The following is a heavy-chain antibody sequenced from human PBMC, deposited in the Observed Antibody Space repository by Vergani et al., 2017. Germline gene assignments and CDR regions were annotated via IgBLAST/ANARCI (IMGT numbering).Heavy chain of an antibody. V-gene: IGHV1-18*04. D-gene: IGHD2-21*01. J-gene: IGHJ6*03. CDR1: GYTFTSYG. CDR3: ARLAYCGGDCYPAYYYYYYMDV. Sequence: QVQLVQSGAEVKKPGASVKVSCKASGYTFTSYGISWVRQAPGQGLEWMGWISAYNGNTNYAQKLQGRVTMTTDTSTSTAYMELRSLRSDDTAVYYCARLAYCGGDCYPAYYYYYYMDVWGKGTTVTVSS. CDR2: ISAYNGNT.